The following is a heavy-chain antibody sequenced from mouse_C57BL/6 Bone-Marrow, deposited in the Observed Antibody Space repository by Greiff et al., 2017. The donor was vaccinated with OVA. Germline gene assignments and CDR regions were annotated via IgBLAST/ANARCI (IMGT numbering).Heavy chain of an antibody. J-gene: IGHJ3*01. CDR1: GFSLTSYG. D-gene: IGHD2-1*01. CDR3: AKNEEGNSS. CDR2: IWRGGST. V-gene: IGHV2-5*01. Sequence: QVQLKQSGPGLVQPSQSLSITCTVSGFSLTSYGIHWVRQSPGKGLEWLGVIWRGGSTNFNAAFMSRMSITNDNSKSQVFFKMNSLQADDTAIYYCAKNEEGNSSWGQGTLVTVSA.